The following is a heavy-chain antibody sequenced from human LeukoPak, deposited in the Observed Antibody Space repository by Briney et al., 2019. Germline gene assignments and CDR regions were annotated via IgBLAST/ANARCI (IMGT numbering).Heavy chain of an antibody. V-gene: IGHV3-7*01. Sequence: GGSLRLSCAASGFTFSNYWMDWVRHAPGKGLELVANIKQDGSEIYYVDSVKGRFTISRDNAKNSLYLQMNSLRAEDTAVYYCSRSLDYWGQGTLVTVSS. CDR3: SRSLDY. CDR2: IKQDGSEI. J-gene: IGHJ4*02. CDR1: GFTFSNYW.